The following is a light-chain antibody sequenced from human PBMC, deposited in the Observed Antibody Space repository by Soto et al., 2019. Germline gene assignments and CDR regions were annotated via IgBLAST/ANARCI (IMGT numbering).Light chain of an antibody. V-gene: IGKV1-39*01. CDR1: QSISNY. J-gene: IGKJ1*01. CDR2: AAS. CDR3: QQSFSPLWT. Sequence: DIQMTQSPSSLSASVGDRVTITCRASQSISNYLNWYQQKPGKAPKLLIYAASRMQSGVPSRFSGSGSETDFTLTISSLQPDYSGTYVCQQSFSPLWTFGQGTKVEV.